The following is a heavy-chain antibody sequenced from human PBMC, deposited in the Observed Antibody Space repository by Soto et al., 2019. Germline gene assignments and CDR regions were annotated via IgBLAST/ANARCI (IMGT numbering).Heavy chain of an antibody. D-gene: IGHD2-15*01. CDR2: ISGSGSNT. Sequence: GGSLRLSCAASGFTSSSYAMSWVRQAPGKGLEWVSAISGSGSNTYYADSVKGRFTISRDNSKNTLYLQMNSLRAEDTAVYYCAKDPDDCSGGSCYSSFDYWGQGTLVTVSS. CDR1: GFTSSSYA. CDR3: AKDPDDCSGGSCYSSFDY. J-gene: IGHJ4*02. V-gene: IGHV3-23*01.